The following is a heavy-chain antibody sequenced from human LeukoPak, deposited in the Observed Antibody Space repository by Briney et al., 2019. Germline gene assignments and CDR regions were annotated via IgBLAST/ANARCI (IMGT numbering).Heavy chain of an antibody. V-gene: IGHV4-34*01. J-gene: IGHJ3*02. Sequence: SETLSLTCAVYGGSFSGYYWSWIRQPPGKGLEWIGEINHSGSTNYNPSLKSRVTISVDTSKNQFSLKLSSVTAADTAAYYCARPLDYYGSGRSQAFDIWGQGTMVTVSS. CDR2: INHSGST. D-gene: IGHD3-10*01. CDR1: GGSFSGYY. CDR3: ARPLDYYGSGRSQAFDI.